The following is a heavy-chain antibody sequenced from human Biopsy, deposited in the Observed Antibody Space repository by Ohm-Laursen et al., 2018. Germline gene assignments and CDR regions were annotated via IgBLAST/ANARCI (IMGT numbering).Heavy chain of an antibody. V-gene: IGHV3-11*01. D-gene: IGHD2-15*01. CDR3: ARAYPPPGRRLVVVAGDFDC. Sequence: SLRLSCAASGFTFSDFYMSWIRQAPGKGLEWISYISATGPAMFYADSVRCRFTISRDNANNLLYLQMDSLRAEDTAVYYCARAYPPPGRRLVVVAGDFDCWGQGTRVTVSS. J-gene: IGHJ4*01. CDR2: ISATGPAM. CDR1: GFTFSDFY.